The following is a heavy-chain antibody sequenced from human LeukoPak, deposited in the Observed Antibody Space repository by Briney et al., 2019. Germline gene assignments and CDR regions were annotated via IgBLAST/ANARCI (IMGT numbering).Heavy chain of an antibody. CDR1: GDSFSSNSAA. CDR3: ARGPYGASISEWFDP. V-gene: IGHV6-1*01. Sequence: SQTLSLTCAISGDSFSSNSAAWNWLSQSPSRGLEWLGRTYYRSKWYNDYAVSVKSRITINPDTSKNQFSLMLRSVTTADTAVYYCARGPYGASISEWFDPWGQGILVIVAS. J-gene: IGHJ5*02. CDR2: TYYRSKWYN. D-gene: IGHD4-17*01.